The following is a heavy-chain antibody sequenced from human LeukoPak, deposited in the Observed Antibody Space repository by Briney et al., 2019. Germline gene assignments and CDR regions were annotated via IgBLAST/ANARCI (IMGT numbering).Heavy chain of an antibody. J-gene: IGHJ4*02. CDR3: ARDGARGYCTNGVCYPLEY. CDR2: ISGSATSA. Sequence: SLRLSCAASGSTFSYYAMIWVRQAPGKGLDSVSVISGSATSADYADSVKGRFTISRDNSKNTLYLRMNNLRAEDTGLYYCARDGARGYCTNGVCYPLEYWGQGTLVTVS. D-gene: IGHD2-8*01. V-gene: IGHV3-23*01. CDR1: GSTFSYYA.